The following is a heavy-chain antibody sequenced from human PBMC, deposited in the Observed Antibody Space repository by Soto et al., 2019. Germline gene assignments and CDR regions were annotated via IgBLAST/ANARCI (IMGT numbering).Heavy chain of an antibody. CDR2: INPSGGST. V-gene: IGHV1-46*01. Sequence: GASVKVSCKASGYTFTNYYMHWVRQAPGQGLEWMGIINPSGGSTSYAQKFQDRFTMTRDTSTGIVYMELSSLRSEDTAVYYCARGAAPGVVGAAATCNYWGQGTLVTVSS. CDR3: ARGAAPGVVGAAATCNY. J-gene: IGHJ4*02. D-gene: IGHD1-26*01. CDR1: GYTFTNYY.